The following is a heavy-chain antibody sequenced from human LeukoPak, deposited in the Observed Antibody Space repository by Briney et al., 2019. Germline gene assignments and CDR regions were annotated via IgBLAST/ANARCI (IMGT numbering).Heavy chain of an antibody. J-gene: IGHJ4*02. V-gene: IGHV1-8*01. D-gene: IGHD1-26*01. CDR1: GYTFASYD. Sequence: ASVKVPCKASGYTFASYDINWVRQATGQGLEWMGWMNPRSGNTGYAQKFQGRVTMTRNTSTSTAYMELSRLRSEDTAVYYCARSSMGATTFGFDYWGQGTLVTVSS. CDR3: ARSSMGATTFGFDY. CDR2: MNPRSGNT.